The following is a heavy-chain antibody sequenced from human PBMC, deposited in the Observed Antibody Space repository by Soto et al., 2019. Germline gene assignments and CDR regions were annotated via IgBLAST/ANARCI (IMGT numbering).Heavy chain of an antibody. Sequence: QVQLVQSGAEVKKPGASVKVSCKSSGYTFTSYDINWVRQATGQGLEWMGWMNPNSGNTGYAQKFQGRVTRTRNTSKGTAYRQLRSLRSEDTPVYYCASHAIVATTRYFDLWSRGTLVTVCS. J-gene: IGHJ2*01. CDR3: ASHAIVATTRYFDL. D-gene: IGHD5-12*01. CDR2: MNPNSGNT. V-gene: IGHV1-8*01. CDR1: GYTFTSYD.